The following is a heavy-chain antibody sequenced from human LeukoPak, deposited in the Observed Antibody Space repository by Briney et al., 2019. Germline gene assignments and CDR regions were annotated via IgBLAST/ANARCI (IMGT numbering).Heavy chain of an antibody. J-gene: IGHJ4*02. Sequence: GGSLRLSCAASGFTVSSNYMSWVRQAPGKGLEWVSVTYSGGSTYYADSVKGRFTISRDNSKNTLYLQMNSLRAEDTAVYYCARAPYCGGDCYSFAFDYWGQGTLVTVSS. CDR3: ARAPYCGGDCYSFAFDY. V-gene: IGHV3-53*01. CDR1: GFTVSSNY. CDR2: TYSGGST. D-gene: IGHD2-21*02.